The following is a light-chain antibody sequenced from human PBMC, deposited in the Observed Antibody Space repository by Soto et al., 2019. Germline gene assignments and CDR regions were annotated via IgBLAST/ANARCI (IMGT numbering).Light chain of an antibody. J-gene: IGKJ1*01. CDR3: HRRQSLPRT. Sequence: EIILKHSPATLSAFPGDRVTLSCRASQALNTRFAWYQHEPGQAPRLLIYLTSNRAAGVPSRFSAWGSGTDFTLTISVLQPEDFAVYYCHRRQSLPRTFGQGTEVDIK. CDR2: LTS. V-gene: IGKV3-11*01. CDR1: QALNTR.